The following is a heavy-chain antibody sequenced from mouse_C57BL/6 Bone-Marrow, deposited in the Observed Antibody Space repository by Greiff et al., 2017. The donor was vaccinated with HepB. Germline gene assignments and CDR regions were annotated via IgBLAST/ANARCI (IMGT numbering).Heavy chain of an antibody. J-gene: IGHJ1*03. Sequence: EVHLVESGGGLVQPGESLKLSCESNEYEFPSHDMSWVRKTPEKRLELVAAINSDGGSTYYPDTMERRFIISRDNTKKTLYLQMSSLRSEDTAVYYCARQGDGYHGRYWYFDVWGTGTTVTVSS. V-gene: IGHV5-2*01. CDR1: EYEFPSHD. CDR3: ARQGDGYHGRYWYFDV. CDR2: INSDGGST. D-gene: IGHD2-3*01.